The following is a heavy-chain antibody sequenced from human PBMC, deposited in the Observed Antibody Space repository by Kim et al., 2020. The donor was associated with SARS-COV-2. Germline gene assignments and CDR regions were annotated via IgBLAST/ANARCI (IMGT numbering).Heavy chain of an antibody. CDR3: ARDLKQLDFDY. CDR1: GFTFSSYG. J-gene: IGHJ4*02. V-gene: IGHV3-33*01. CDR2: IWYDGSNK. D-gene: IGHD6-13*01. Sequence: GGSLRLSCAASGFTFSSYGMHWVRQAPGKGLEWVAVIWYDGSNKYYADSVKGRFTISRDNSKNTLYLQMNSLRAEDTAVYYCARDLKQLDFDYWGQGTLVTVSS.